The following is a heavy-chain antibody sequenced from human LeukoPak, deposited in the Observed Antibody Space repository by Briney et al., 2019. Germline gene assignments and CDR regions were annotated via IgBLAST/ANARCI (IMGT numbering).Heavy chain of an antibody. CDR1: GYTFTGYY. Sequence: ASVKVSCKASGYTFTGYYMHWVRQAPGQGLEWMGWINPNSGGTNYAQKFQGRVTMTRDTSISTAYMELSRLRSDDTAVYYCARDRGIVVVPAAPGDAFDIWGQGTMVTVSS. CDR3: ARDRGIVVVPAAPGDAFDI. D-gene: IGHD2-2*01. V-gene: IGHV1-2*02. CDR2: INPNSGGT. J-gene: IGHJ3*02.